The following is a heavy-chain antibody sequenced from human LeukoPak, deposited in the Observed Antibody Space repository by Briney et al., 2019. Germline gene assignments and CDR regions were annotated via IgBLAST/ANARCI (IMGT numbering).Heavy chain of an antibody. CDR1: GXTFSSYA. D-gene: IGHD1-26*01. CDR3: ARGTRELDRY. V-gene: IGHV3-30*04. J-gene: IGHJ4*02. Sequence: TGGSLRLSCAASGXTFSSYAVHWVRQAPGKGLEWVAVILYEGSDEYYADSVKGRFTTSRDNAKNSLYLQMNSLRDEDTAVYYCARGTRELDRYWGQGTLVTVSS. CDR2: ILYEGSDE.